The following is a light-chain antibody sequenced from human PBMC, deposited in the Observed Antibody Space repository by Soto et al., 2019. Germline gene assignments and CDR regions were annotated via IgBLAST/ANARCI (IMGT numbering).Light chain of an antibody. CDR2: DAS. J-gene: IGKJ3*01. CDR3: QQRSNLT. V-gene: IGKV3-11*01. Sequence: EIVLTQSPATLSLSPGEGATLSCRASQSVSSYLAWYQQKSGQAPRLLIYDASNRATGIPARFSGSGSGTDFTLTISSLEPEDFAVYYCQQRSNLTFGPGTKVDIK. CDR1: QSVSSY.